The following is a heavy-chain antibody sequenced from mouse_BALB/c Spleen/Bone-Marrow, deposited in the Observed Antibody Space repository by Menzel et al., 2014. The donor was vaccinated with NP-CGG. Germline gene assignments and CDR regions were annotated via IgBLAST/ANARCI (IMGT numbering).Heavy chain of an antibody. Sequence: VKLMESGPGLVQPSQSLSITCTVSGFSLTSYGVHWVRQSPGKGLEWLGVIWSGGSTDYNAAFISRLSISKDNSKSXFLFKMNSLQANATAIYYCARNYDYDFDYWGQGTTLTVSS. J-gene: IGHJ2*01. D-gene: IGHD2-4*01. V-gene: IGHV2-2*02. CDR2: IWSGGST. CDR1: GFSLTSYG. CDR3: ARNYDYDFDY.